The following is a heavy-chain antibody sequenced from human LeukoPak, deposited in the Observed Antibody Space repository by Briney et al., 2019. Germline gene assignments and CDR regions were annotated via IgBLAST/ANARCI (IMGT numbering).Heavy chain of an antibody. CDR2: IYHSGST. CDR1: GYSISSGYY. D-gene: IGHD2-2*01. CDR3: ARGGILDIVVVPAAGLGVPLDYSDY. V-gene: IGHV4-38-2*01. J-gene: IGHJ4*02. Sequence: SETLSLTCAVSGYSISSGYYWGWIRQPPGKGLEWIGSIYHSGSTYCNPSLKSRVTISVDTSKNQFSLKLSSVTAADTAVYYCARGGILDIVVVPAAGLGVPLDYSDYWGQGTLVTVSS.